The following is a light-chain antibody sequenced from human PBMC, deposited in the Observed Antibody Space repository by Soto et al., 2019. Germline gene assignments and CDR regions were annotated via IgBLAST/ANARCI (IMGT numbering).Light chain of an antibody. V-gene: IGKV1-33*01. Sequence: DIQMTQSPSSLSASVGDRVTITCQASQDITNDLNWYQQKPGKAPKVLIYEASNLETGVPSRFSGSASGTDFTFTISSLQPEDLATYFCQQYDNVPLTFGGGTKVEIK. CDR2: EAS. CDR3: QQYDNVPLT. CDR1: QDITND. J-gene: IGKJ4*01.